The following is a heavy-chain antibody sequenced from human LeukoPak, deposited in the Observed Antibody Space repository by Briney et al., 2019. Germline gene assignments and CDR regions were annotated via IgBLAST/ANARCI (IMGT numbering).Heavy chain of an antibody. CDR1: GFTFSSYA. V-gene: IGHV3-23*01. D-gene: IGHD4-17*01. Sequence: PGGSLRLSCAASGFTFSSYAMSWVRQAPGKGLEWVASISGSGSSTYSADSVKGRFTISRDNSKNTLYLQMNSLRAEDTAVYYCAKVGLRLGGDYWGQGTLVTVSS. CDR3: AKVGLRLGGDY. CDR2: ISGSGSST. J-gene: IGHJ4*02.